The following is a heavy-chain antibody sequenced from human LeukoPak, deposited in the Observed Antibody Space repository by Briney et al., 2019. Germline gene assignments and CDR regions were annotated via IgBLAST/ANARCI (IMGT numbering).Heavy chain of an antibody. CDR2: IKSKSDGGTT. Sequence: PGGSLRLSCAASGFTFSTFSNAWMSWVRQAPGKGLEWVSRIKSKSDGGTTDYAAPVKGRFTMSRDDSENTLSLQMNSLKTEDTAVYYCTQGVAKAYSWGQGTLVTVSS. J-gene: IGHJ4*02. D-gene: IGHD5-12*01. V-gene: IGHV3-15*01. CDR3: TQGVAKAYS. CDR1: GFTFSTFSNAW.